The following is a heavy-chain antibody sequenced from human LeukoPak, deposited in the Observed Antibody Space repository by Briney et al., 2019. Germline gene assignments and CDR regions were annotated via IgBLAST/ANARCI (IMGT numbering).Heavy chain of an antibody. CDR3: ATAKVRAARSYYYYYYGMDV. V-gene: IGHV1-2*02. J-gene: IGHJ6*02. CDR2: INPNSGGT. Sequence: ASVKVSCKASGGTFSSYAISWVRQAPGQGLEWMGWINPNSGGTNYAQKFQGRVTMTRDTSISTAYMELSRLRSDDTAVYYCATAKVRAARSYYYYYYGMDVWGQGTTVTVSS. CDR1: GGTFSSYA. D-gene: IGHD6-6*01.